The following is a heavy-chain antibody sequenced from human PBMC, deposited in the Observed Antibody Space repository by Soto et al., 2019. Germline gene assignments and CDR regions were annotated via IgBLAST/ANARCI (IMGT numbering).Heavy chain of an antibody. CDR3: VHTGYSYDPFDY. CDR2: IFWNDDE. J-gene: IGHJ4*02. D-gene: IGHD5-18*01. Sequence: SGPTLAHPTWPRTLTRTFSGFSRTTRGVGVGWIRQPPGKALEWHALIFWNDDEHYSPSLTSMLTITKHTSKNQVVLTMTTMDPVDTATYSCVHTGYSYDPFDYWGRGTLVTVSS. CDR1: GFSRTTRGVG. V-gene: IGHV2-5*01.